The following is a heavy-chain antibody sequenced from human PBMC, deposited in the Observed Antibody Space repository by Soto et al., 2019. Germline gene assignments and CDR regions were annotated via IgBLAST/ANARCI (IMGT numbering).Heavy chain of an antibody. CDR1: GITFSNYG. V-gene: IGHV3-33*01. J-gene: IGHJ4*02. D-gene: IGHD3-22*01. CDR2: IWYDGRDN. CDR3: VSGYGYFDN. Sequence: QVQLVESGGGVVQPGRSLRLSCAASGITFSNYGTHWVRQAPGKGLEWVAVIWYDGRDNYYADSVKGRFTISRDKSKNTLSLQMNSMTTDETAVYYCVSGYGYFDNWGRGTLVTVSS.